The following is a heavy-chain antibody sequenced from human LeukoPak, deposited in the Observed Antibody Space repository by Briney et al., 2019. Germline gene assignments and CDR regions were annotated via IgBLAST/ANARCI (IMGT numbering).Heavy chain of an antibody. V-gene: IGHV1-18*01. J-gene: IGHJ4*02. CDR3: AIIYDILTGYYSLGY. CDR2: ISAYNGNT. Sequence: ASVKVFCKASGYTFTSYGISWVRQAPGQGLEWMGWISAYNGNTNYAQKLQGRVTMTTDTSTSTAYMELRSLRSDDTAVYYCAIIYDILTGYYSLGYWGQGTLVTVSS. D-gene: IGHD3-9*01. CDR1: GYTFTSYG.